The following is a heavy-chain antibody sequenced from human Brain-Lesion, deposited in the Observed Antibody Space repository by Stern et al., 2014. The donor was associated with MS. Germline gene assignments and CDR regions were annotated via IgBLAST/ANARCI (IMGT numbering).Heavy chain of an antibody. J-gene: IGHJ1*01. V-gene: IGHV1-69*18. CDR3: ARGEGYSSRWYEVQS. CDR2: IVPICGTT. D-gene: IGHD6-13*01. Sequence: VQLVESGAEVKKPGSSVKVSCRSSAGTFSTYEISWVRQAPGQGLEWMGKIVPICGTTNYAQKFQGRVTITADESTNTAYMELSSLGSEDTAVYYCARGEGYSSRWYEVQSWGQGTLVTVSS. CDR1: AGTFSTYE.